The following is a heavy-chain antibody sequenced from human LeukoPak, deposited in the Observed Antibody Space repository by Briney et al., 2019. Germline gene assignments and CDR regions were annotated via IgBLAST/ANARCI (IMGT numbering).Heavy chain of an antibody. Sequence: GGSLRLSCAASGFTFRDYAMNWVRQAPGKGLEWVSGISDSGDSPSYVDSVKGRFTISRDNFKDTLYLQMNNLRVDDTAVYYCAKGLATWPPYNPEVLWGQGTLVFVSS. CDR3: AKGLATWPPYNPEVL. CDR1: GFTFRDYA. CDR2: ISDSGDSP. V-gene: IGHV3-23*01. D-gene: IGHD1-1*01. J-gene: IGHJ4*02.